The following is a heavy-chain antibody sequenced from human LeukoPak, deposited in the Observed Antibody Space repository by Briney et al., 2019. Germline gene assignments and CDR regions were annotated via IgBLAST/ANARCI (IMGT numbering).Heavy chain of an antibody. CDR1: GGTFNTYG. V-gene: IGHV1-46*02. Sequence: ASVKVSCKASGGTFNTYGIIWVRQAPGQGLEWMGIINPSGGSTSYSQKFQGRVTMTRDMSTSTVYMDLSSLRSEDTAVYYCARYGHSPYFDDWGQGTLVTVSS. CDR2: INPSGGST. J-gene: IGHJ4*02. D-gene: IGHD4-17*01. CDR3: ARYGHSPYFDD.